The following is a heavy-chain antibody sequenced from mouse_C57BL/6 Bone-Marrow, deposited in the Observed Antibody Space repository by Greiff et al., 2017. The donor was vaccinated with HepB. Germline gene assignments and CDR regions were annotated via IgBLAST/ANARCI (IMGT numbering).Heavy chain of an antibody. D-gene: IGHD3-2*02. CDR3: ARDQGPSLFAY. Sequence: EVKLMESGPGLVKPSQSLSLTCSVTGYSITSGYYWNWIRQFPGNKLEWMGYISYDGSNNYNPSLKNRISITRDTSKNQFFLKLNSVTTEDTATYYCARDQGPSLFAYWGQGTLVTVSA. CDR2: ISYDGSN. V-gene: IGHV3-6*01. CDR1: GYSITSGYY. J-gene: IGHJ3*01.